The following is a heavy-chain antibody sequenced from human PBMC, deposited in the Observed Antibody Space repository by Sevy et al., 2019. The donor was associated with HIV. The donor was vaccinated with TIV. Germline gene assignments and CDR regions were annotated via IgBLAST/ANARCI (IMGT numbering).Heavy chain of an antibody. D-gene: IGHD3-3*01. CDR3: ARSGFLEWPGSFRGPRNWFDP. Sequence: SETLSLTCTVSGGSISSYYWSWIRQPPGKGLEWVGYICYSGSTNYNPSLTSRVTISVDTSTNQFSMTLSSVTAADTAVYYCARSGFLEWPGSFRGPRNWFDPWGQGTLVTVSS. CDR1: GGSISSYY. V-gene: IGHV4-59*13. CDR2: ICYSGST. J-gene: IGHJ5*02.